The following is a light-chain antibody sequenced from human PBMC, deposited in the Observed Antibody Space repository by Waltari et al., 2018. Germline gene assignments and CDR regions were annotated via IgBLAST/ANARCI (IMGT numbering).Light chain of an antibody. Sequence: DIVMTQSPDSLAVSLGERATIHCKSSQSVLYSSNSKNYLAWYQQKPGKAPKLLIYAASSLQSGVPSRFSGSGSGTDFTLTISSLQPEDFATYYCQQSYSTPWTFGQGTKVEIK. CDR2: AAS. CDR1: QSVLYSSNSKNY. J-gene: IGKJ1*01. CDR3: QQSYSTPWT. V-gene: IGKV1-39*01.